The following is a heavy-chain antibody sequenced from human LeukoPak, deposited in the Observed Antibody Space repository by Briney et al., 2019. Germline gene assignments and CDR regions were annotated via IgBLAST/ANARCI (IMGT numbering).Heavy chain of an antibody. CDR3: AMTSGNGRFDP. J-gene: IGHJ5*02. Sequence: SVKVSCKASGGTFSSYAISWVRQAPGQGLEWMGRIIPILGIANYAQKFQGRVTITADKSTSTAYMELSSLRSEDTAVYYCAMTSGNGRFDPWGQGTLVTDSS. V-gene: IGHV1-69*04. CDR1: GGTFSSYA. CDR2: IIPILGIA. D-gene: IGHD3-10*01.